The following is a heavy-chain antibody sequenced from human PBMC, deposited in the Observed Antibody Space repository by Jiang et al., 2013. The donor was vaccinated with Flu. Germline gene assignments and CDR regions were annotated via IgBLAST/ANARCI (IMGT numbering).Heavy chain of an antibody. V-gene: IGHV1-8*01. J-gene: IGHJ4*02. CDR2: MNPNSGNT. Sequence: SGAEVKKPGASVKVSCKASGYTFTSYDINWVRQATGQGLEWMGWMNPNSGNTGYVQKFQGRVTMTRNTSISTAYMELSSLRSEDTAVYYCARVIGRPPLWAAGYWGQGTLVTVSS. D-gene: IGHD6-13*01. CDR3: ARVIGRPPLWAAGY. CDR1: GYTFTSYD.